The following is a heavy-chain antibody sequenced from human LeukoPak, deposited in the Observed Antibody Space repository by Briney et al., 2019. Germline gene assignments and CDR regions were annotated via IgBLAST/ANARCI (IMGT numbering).Heavy chain of an antibody. CDR3: ARQLWFGEFLDAFDI. D-gene: IGHD3-10*01. CDR2: MNPNSGNT. Sequence: ASVKVSCKASGYTFTSYDINWVRQATGQGFEWMGWMNPNSGNTGYAQKFQGRVTMTRNTSISTAYMELSSLRSEDTAVYYCARQLWFGEFLDAFDIWGQGTMVTVSS. J-gene: IGHJ3*02. V-gene: IGHV1-8*01. CDR1: GYTFTSYD.